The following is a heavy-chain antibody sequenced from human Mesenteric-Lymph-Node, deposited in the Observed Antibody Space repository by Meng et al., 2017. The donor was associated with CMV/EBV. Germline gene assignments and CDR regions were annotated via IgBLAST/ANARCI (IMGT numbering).Heavy chain of an antibody. V-gene: IGHV3-30*02. Sequence: GESLKISCAASGFTFSSYGMHWVRQAPGKGLEWVAFIRYDGSNKYYADSVKGRFTISRDNSKNTLYLQMNSLRAEDTAVYYCAKTKGVPAAGKATPYYYYYGMDVWGQGTTVTVSS. CDR1: GFTFSSYG. D-gene: IGHD2-2*01. CDR2: IRYDGSNK. J-gene: IGHJ6*02. CDR3: AKTKGVPAAGKATPYYYYYGMDV.